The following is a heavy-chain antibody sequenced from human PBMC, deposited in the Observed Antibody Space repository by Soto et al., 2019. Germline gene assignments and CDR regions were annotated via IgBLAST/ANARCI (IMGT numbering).Heavy chain of an antibody. CDR1: GGSISSYY. V-gene: IGHV4-59*01. CDR3: ARGGWSSGWYQRWFDP. J-gene: IGHJ5*02. Sequence: QVQLQESGPGLVKPSETLSLTCTVSGGSISSYYWSWIRQPPGKGLEWIGYIYYSGSTNYNPSLKSRVTISVDTSKNQCSLKLSSVTAADTAVYYCARGGWSSGWYQRWFDPWGQGTLVTVSS. CDR2: IYYSGST. D-gene: IGHD6-19*01.